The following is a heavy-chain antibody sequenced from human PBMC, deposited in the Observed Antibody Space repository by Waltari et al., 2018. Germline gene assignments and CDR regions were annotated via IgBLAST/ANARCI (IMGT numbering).Heavy chain of an antibody. CDR3: ARGTYIVGYDY. Sequence: QVRLVQSGAEVKKPGASVKVSCKASGYTFTNYDINWVRQVSGQGLEWMGWMNPSRGDTGVAQNFRGRVAMTRDTSTGTADMELRGLTSADTAFYYCARGTYIVGYDYWGQGTPVTVSA. J-gene: IGHJ4*02. CDR1: GYTFTNYD. D-gene: IGHD1-26*01. V-gene: IGHV1-8*01. CDR2: MNPSRGDT.